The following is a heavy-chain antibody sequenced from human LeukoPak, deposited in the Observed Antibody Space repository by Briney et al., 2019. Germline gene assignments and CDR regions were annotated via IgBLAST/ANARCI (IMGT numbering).Heavy chain of an antibody. CDR3: ARESFYYFDY. Sequence: SETLSLTCAVYGGSFRGYYWSWIRQPPGKGLEWIGYIYYSGSTNYNPSLKSRVTISVDTSKNQFSLKLSSVTAADTAVYYCARESFYYFDYWGQGTLVTVSS. CDR1: GGSFRGYY. J-gene: IGHJ4*02. CDR2: IYYSGST. V-gene: IGHV4-59*01.